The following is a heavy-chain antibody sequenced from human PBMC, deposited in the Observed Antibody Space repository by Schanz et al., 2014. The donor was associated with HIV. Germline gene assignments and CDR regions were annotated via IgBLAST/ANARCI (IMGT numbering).Heavy chain of an antibody. CDR3: ALSRPSGYGGSWYFDL. Sequence: DVQLVESGGGLVKPGGSLRLSCAASGFTNAWMSWVRQAPGKGLEWVSAISGSSITYSADSVKGRFTISRDNSKNTLYLQMNSLRAEDTAVYYCALSRPSGYGGSWYFDLWGRGTLVTVSS. J-gene: IGHJ2*01. D-gene: IGHD2-15*01. CDR2: ISGSSIT. CDR1: GFTNAW. V-gene: IGHV3-23*04.